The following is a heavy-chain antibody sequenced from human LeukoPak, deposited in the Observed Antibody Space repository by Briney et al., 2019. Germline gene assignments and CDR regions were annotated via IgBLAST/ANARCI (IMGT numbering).Heavy chain of an antibody. J-gene: IGHJ3*02. CDR2: ISGSGGII. V-gene: IGHV3-21*01. CDR3: ARGAGGYDWNDAFDI. CDR1: GFSFSSYA. Sequence: GGSLRLSCAASGFSFSSYAMSWVRQAPGKGLEWVSSISGSGGIIYYADSVKGRFTISRDNARNSLYLQMNSLRAEDTAVYYCARGAGGYDWNDAFDIWGQGTMVTVSS. D-gene: IGHD5-12*01.